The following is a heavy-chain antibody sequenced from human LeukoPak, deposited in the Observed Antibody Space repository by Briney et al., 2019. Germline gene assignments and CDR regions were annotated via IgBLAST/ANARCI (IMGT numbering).Heavy chain of an antibody. CDR2: IIPIFGTA. V-gene: IGHV1-69*05. D-gene: IGHD4-17*01. J-gene: IGHJ4*02. CDR3: ARPGDYGFYFDY. Sequence: ASVKVSCKASGGTFSSYAISWVRQAPGQGLEWMGGIIPIFGTANYAQKFQGRVTITTDESTSTAYMELSSLRSEDTAVYYWARPGDYGFYFDYWGQGTLVTVSS. CDR1: GGTFSSYA.